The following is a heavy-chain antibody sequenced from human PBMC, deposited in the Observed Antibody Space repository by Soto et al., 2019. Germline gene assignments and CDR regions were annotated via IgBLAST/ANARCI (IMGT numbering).Heavy chain of an antibody. CDR2: INAGNGNT. CDR1: GYTFTSYA. V-gene: IGHV1-3*01. Sequence: RASVKVSCKASGYTFTSYAMHWVRQAPGQRLEWMGWINAGNGNTKYSQKFQGRVTITRDTSASTAYMGLSSLKSEDTAVYYCARGNWNYVGFDYWGQGTLVTVSS. J-gene: IGHJ4*02. D-gene: IGHD1-7*01. CDR3: ARGNWNYVGFDY.